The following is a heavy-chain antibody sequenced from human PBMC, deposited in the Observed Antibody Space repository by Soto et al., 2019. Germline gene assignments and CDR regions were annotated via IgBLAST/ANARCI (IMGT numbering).Heavy chain of an antibody. J-gene: IGHJ2*01. D-gene: IGHD3-10*01. Sequence: EVQLLESGGGLVQPGGSLRLSCVASGFTFLNYDMHWVRQAPGKGLEWVAGISGSGGTFDANSVRGRFTISKDDSKNTLYLQMNSLSVEDTALYYCAKDRQGSGPDFDLWGRGTLVTVSS. V-gene: IGHV3-23*01. CDR2: ISGSGGT. CDR1: GFTFLNYD. CDR3: AKDRQGSGPDFDL.